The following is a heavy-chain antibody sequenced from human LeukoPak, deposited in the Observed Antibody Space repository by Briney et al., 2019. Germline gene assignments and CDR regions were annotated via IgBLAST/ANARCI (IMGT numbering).Heavy chain of an antibody. CDR3: ARKTVTEGVDY. CDR1: GGSFSGHY. V-gene: IGHV4-34*01. D-gene: IGHD3-16*01. Sequence: SGTLSLTCAVYGGSFSGHYWSWIRQPPGKGLEWIGEINHSGRANYNPSLKSLVTISIDTSKNQFSLKLPSVTAADTATYYCARKTVTEGVDYWGQGTLVNVSS. CDR2: INHSGRA. J-gene: IGHJ4*02.